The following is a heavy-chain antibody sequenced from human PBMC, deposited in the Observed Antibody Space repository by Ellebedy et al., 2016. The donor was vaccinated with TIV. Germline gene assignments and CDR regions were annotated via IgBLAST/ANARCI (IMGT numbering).Heavy chain of an antibody. CDR3: ARREGYSSSPLGL. CDR1: GGSISDYY. D-gene: IGHD6-13*01. J-gene: IGHJ3*01. CDR2: IYYSGGT. Sequence: SETLSLTXTVSGGSISDYYWSWIRQPPGKGLEWIGYIYYSGGTDYNPSLKSRLTISLDTSKNQFSLTLTSVTAAETAVYYCARREGYSSSPLGLWGQGTMVTVSS. V-gene: IGHV4-59*01.